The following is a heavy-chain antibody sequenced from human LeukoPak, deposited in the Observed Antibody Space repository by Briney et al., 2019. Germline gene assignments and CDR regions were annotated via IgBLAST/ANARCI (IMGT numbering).Heavy chain of an antibody. CDR2: IYYSGST. D-gene: IGHD5-12*01. CDR1: GGSISSYY. Sequence: SETLSLTCTVSGGSISSYYWNWIRQPPGKGLEWIGYIYYSGSTNHNPSLKSRVTISVDTSKNQFSLKLSSVTAADTAVYYCATYAGGYREAPFDYWGQGTLVTVSS. CDR3: ATYAGGYREAPFDY. J-gene: IGHJ4*02. V-gene: IGHV4-59*01.